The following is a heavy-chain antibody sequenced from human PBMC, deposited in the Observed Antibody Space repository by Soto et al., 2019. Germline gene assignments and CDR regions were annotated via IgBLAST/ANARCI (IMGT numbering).Heavy chain of an antibody. D-gene: IGHD2-15*01. CDR1: GGSVSSGSYY. CDR3: ARALGYCSGGSCYYFDY. V-gene: IGHV4-61*01. CDR2: IYYSGST. Sequence: SETLSLTCTVSGGSVSSGSYYWSWIRQPPGKGLEWIGYIYYSGSTNYNPSLKSRVTISVDTSKNQFSLKLSSVTAADTAVYYCARALGYCSGGSCYYFDYWGQGTLVTVSS. J-gene: IGHJ4*02.